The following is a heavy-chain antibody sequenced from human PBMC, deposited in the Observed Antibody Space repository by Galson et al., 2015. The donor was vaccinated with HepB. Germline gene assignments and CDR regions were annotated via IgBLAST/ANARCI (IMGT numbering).Heavy chain of an antibody. J-gene: IGHJ5*02. V-gene: IGHV4-39*07. CDR1: GGSIRSSSYY. CDR3: ARVWNWIGGSRGENWFDP. CDR2: LYHSGST. D-gene: IGHD3-16*01. Sequence: ETLSLTCAVSGGSIRSSSYYWGWIRQPPGKGLEWIANLYHSGSTSHNPSLKSRVTISVDTSKNQFSLRLSSVTAADTAVHYCARVWNWIGGSRGENWFDPWGQGTLVTVSS.